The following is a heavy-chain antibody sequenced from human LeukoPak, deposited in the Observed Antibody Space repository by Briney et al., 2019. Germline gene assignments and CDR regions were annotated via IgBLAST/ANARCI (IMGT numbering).Heavy chain of an antibody. V-gene: IGHV4-4*07. D-gene: IGHD6-6*01. CDR1: GGSISSYY. J-gene: IGHJ5*02. CDR2: IYTSGST. Sequence: PSETLSLTCTVSGGSISSYYWSWIRQPAGKGLEWIGRIYTSGSTNYNPSLKSRVTMSVDTSKNQFSLKLSSVTAADTAVYYCARGYHNPYSSSFNWFDPWGQGTLVTVSS. CDR3: ARGYHNPYSSSFNWFDP.